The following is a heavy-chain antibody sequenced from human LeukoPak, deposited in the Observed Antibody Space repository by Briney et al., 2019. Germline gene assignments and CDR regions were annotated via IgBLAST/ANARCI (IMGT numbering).Heavy chain of an antibody. J-gene: IGHJ4*02. CDR3: VRSLYSSSPDY. Sequence: GGSLRLSCAASGFTFTLYWMTWVRQAPGKGLEWVANINEDENEKYYLDSVKGRFTISRDNAKNSLYLQMNSLRAEDTAVYYCVRSLYSSSPDYWGQGTLVTVSS. V-gene: IGHV3-7*01. CDR2: INEDENEK. CDR1: GFTFTLYW. D-gene: IGHD6-13*01.